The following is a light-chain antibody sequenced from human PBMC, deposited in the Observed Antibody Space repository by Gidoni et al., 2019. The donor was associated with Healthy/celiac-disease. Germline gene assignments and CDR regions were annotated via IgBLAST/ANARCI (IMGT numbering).Light chain of an antibody. CDR3: QQLKSYPLT. CDR2: AAS. J-gene: IGKJ4*01. V-gene: IGKV1-9*01. Sequence: IHFTQSPSFLSASVADRVTTTCRASQGISSYLTWYQQKPWKVPKLLIYAASTLQSGVPSRFSGSGSGTEFTLTSSSLQPEDFATYYCQQLKSYPLTFGGGTKVEIK. CDR1: QGISSY.